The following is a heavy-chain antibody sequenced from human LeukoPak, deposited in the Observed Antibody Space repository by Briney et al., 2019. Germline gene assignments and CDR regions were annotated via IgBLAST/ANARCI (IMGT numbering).Heavy chain of an antibody. V-gene: IGHV4-30-2*01. CDR3: AINPDCSSTSCYRWFDP. CDR2: IYHTGST. Sequence: SQTLSLTCTVSGGSISIGDFYWSWIRQPPGKGLEWIGYIYHTGSTYYNPSLKSRVTISVDRSKNQFSLKLSSVTAADTAVYYCAINPDCSSTSCYRWFDPWGQGMLVTVSS. J-gene: IGHJ5*02. D-gene: IGHD2-2*01. CDR1: GGSISIGDFY.